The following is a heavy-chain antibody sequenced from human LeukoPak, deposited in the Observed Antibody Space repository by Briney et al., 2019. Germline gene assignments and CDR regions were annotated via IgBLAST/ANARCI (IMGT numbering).Heavy chain of an antibody. CDR1: GFTFSNYE. Sequence: GGSLRLSCAASGFTFSNYEMNWVRQAPGKGLEWMSHISKFGDMIHYADSVEGRFTISRDNSKNTLYLQMNSLRAEDTAVYYCARRLCTRYTRGCYNGFDYWGQGTLVTVSS. J-gene: IGHJ4*02. CDR3: ARRLCTRYTRGCYNGFDY. V-gene: IGHV3-48*03. D-gene: IGHD6-19*01. CDR2: ISKFGDMI.